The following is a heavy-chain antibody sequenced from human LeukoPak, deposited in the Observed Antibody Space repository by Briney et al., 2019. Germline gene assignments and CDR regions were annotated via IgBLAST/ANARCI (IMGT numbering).Heavy chain of an antibody. CDR3: TRAGVGATRPDY. CDR1: GFTFGDYA. J-gene: IGHJ4*02. D-gene: IGHD1-26*01. V-gene: IGHV3-49*03. CDR2: IRSKAYGGTT. Sequence: GGSLRLSCTASGFTFGDYAMSWFRQAPGKGLEWVGFIRSKAYGGTTEYAASAKGRFTISRDDSKSIAYLQMNSLKTEDTAVYYCTRAGVGATRPDYWGQGTLVTVSS.